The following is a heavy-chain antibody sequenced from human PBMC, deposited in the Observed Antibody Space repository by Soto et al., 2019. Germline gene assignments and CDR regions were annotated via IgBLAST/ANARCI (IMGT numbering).Heavy chain of an antibody. Sequence: PGGSLRLSCAASEFTFSGRSVHWVRQAPGKGLVWVSGIDKVGTDSTYADSVKGRFTSSRDSAKNTVYLQMNSLRVEDTAVYYCARGWFGPDVWGKGTTVTVSS. CDR3: ARGWFGPDV. D-gene: IGHD3-10*01. V-gene: IGHV3-74*01. CDR2: IDKVGTDS. CDR1: EFTFSGRS. J-gene: IGHJ6*04.